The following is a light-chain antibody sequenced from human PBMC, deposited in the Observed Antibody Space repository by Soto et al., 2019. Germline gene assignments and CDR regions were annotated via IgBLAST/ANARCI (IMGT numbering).Light chain of an antibody. V-gene: IGKV1-39*01. J-gene: IGKJ1*01. CDR3: QQTSSTPT. CDR1: QSISSW. Sequence: DIQLTQSRSTRSASVGDRFTITCRASQSISSWLAWYQQKPGKAPKLLIYAASSLQSGVPSRFSGSGSGTDFTLTISSLQPEDFATYYCQQTSSTPTFGQGTKVDIK. CDR2: AAS.